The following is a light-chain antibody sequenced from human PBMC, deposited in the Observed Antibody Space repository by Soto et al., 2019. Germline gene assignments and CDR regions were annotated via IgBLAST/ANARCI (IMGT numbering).Light chain of an antibody. CDR3: CSYAGSDTYV. CDR1: SSDVGGYKC. J-gene: IGLJ1*01. Sequence: QSVLTQPRSVSGSPGQSVTISCTGTSSDVGGYKCVSWYQQHPGKAPKLMIYDVTQRPSGVPDRFSGSKSGNTASLTISGLQTEDEADYFCCSYAGSDTYVFGSGTKVTVL. V-gene: IGLV2-11*01. CDR2: DVT.